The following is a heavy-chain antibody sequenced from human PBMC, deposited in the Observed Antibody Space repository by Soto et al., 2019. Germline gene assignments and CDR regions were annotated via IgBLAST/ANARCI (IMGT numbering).Heavy chain of an antibody. CDR1: GFTFNRYA. V-gene: IGHV3-43*01. Sequence: PGGSLRLSCAASGFTFNRYAMSWVRQAPGKGLEWVSLISWDGGSTYYADSVKGRFTISRDNSKNSLYLQMNSLRTEDTALYYCAKDFDQSFDPWGQGTLVTVSS. D-gene: IGHD3-9*01. J-gene: IGHJ5*02. CDR2: ISWDGGST. CDR3: AKDFDQSFDP.